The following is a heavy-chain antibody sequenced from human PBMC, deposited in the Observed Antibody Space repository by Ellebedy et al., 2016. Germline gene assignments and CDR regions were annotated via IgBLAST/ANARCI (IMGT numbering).Heavy chain of an antibody. CDR1: GFTFSSYS. CDR3: ARDRSGGSGSWYYYYYGMDV. Sequence: GGSLRLSCAASGFTFSSYSMNWVRQAPGKGLEWVSYISSSSSTIYYADSVKGRFTISRDNAKNSLYLQMNSLRDEDTAVYYCARDRSGGSGSWYYYYYGMDVWGQGTTVTVSS. V-gene: IGHV3-48*02. CDR2: ISSSSSTI. D-gene: IGHD3-10*01. J-gene: IGHJ6*02.